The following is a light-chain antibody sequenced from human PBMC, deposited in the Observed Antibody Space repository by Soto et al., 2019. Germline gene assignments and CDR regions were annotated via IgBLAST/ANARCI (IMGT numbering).Light chain of an antibody. J-gene: IGKJ1*01. Sequence: DIQMTQSPSTLSASVGDRDAISCRASQSISIWLAWYQQKPGKAPKLLIYKASSLESGVPSRFSGSGSGTEFTLTISSLQSDDFATYYGQQYNDYSWTFGQGTKVEIK. CDR1: QSISIW. V-gene: IGKV1-5*03. CDR2: KAS. CDR3: QQYNDYSWT.